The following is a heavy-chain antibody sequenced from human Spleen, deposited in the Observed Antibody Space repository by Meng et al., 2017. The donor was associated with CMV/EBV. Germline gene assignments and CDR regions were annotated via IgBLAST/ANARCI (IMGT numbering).Heavy chain of an antibody. V-gene: IGHV3-30*02. J-gene: IGHJ4*02. CDR1: GFTFSSYG. Sequence: GGSLRLSCAASGFTFSSYGMHWVRQAPGKGLEWVAFIRYDGSNKYYADSVKGRFTISRDNSKNTLYLQMNSLRAEDTAVHYCASRGSYGGKYYFDYWGQGTLVTVSS. CDR2: IRYDGSNK. D-gene: IGHD1-26*01. CDR3: ASRGSYGGKYYFDY.